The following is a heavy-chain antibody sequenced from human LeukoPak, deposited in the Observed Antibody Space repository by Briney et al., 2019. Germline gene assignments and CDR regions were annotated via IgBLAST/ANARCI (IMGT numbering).Heavy chain of an antibody. D-gene: IGHD6-19*01. CDR3: PKVERQWLVRALHYYFDY. J-gene: IGHJ4*02. CDR2: ISYDGSNK. CDR1: GFTFSSYA. Sequence: GRSLRLSCAASGFTFSSYAMHWVRQAPGKGLEWVAVISYDGSNKYYADSVKGRFTISRDNSKNTLYLQMNSLRAGDTAVYYCPKVERQWLVRALHYYFDYWGQGILVTVSS. V-gene: IGHV3-30-3*01.